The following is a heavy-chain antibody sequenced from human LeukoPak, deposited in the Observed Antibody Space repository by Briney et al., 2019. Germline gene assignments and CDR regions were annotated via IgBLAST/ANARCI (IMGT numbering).Heavy chain of an antibody. CDR3: AKASEDGYY. D-gene: IGHD5-24*01. V-gene: IGHV3-23*01. J-gene: IGHJ4*02. CDR2: ISGGGDGT. Sequence: AGGSLRLSCAASGFTFSSYDMNWVRQCPGKGLEWVSSISGGGDGTYYADSVKGRFTISRDNSKNTLYLQMNSLRAEDTAAYYCAKASEDGYYWGQGTLVTVSS. CDR1: GFTFSSYD.